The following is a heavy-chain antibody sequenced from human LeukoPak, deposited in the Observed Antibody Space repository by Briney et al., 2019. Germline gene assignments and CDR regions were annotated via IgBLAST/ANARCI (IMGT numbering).Heavy chain of an antibody. CDR2: ISAYNGNT. Sequence: ASVKVSCKASGYTFTSYGISWVRQAPGQGLEWLGWISAYNGNTNYAQKLQGRVTMTTDTSTSTAYMELRSLRSDDTAVYYCARGSPPRRNYDSRGYYSYYFDYWGQGTLVTVSS. CDR3: ARGSPPRRNYDSRGYYSYYFDY. D-gene: IGHD3-22*01. V-gene: IGHV1-18*01. CDR1: GYTFTSYG. J-gene: IGHJ4*02.